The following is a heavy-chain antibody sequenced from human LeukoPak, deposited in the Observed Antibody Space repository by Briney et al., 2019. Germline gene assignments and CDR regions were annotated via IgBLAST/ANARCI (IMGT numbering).Heavy chain of an antibody. Sequence: GGSLRLSCAASGFTVSSNYMSWVRQAPGKGLEWVSVIYSGGSTYYADSVKGRFTISRDNSKNTLYLQMSSLRAEDTAVYYCARDSYDSSGYSTGLDYWGQGTLVTVSS. CDR1: GFTVSSNY. V-gene: IGHV3-53*01. D-gene: IGHD3-22*01. J-gene: IGHJ4*02. CDR2: IYSGGST. CDR3: ARDSYDSSGYSTGLDY.